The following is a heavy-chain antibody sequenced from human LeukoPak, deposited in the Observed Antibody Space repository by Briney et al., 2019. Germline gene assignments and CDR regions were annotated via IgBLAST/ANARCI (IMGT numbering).Heavy chain of an antibody. Sequence: SVKVSCKASGGTFSSYAISWVRQAPGQGLEWMGRIIPILGIANYAQKFQGRVTITADKSTSTAYMELSSLRSEDTAVYYCARGLRLGELSLGYWGQGTLVAVSS. V-gene: IGHV1-69*04. CDR2: IIPILGIA. CDR1: GGTFSSYA. CDR3: ARGLRLGELSLGY. J-gene: IGHJ4*02. D-gene: IGHD3-16*02.